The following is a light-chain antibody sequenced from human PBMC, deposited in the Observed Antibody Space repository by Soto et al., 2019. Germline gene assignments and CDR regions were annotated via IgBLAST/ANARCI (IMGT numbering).Light chain of an antibody. CDR3: QQYNSIRKT. J-gene: IGKJ1*01. Sequence: DIQMTQSPSTLSASVGDRVTITCRASQSISSWLAWYQQKPGKAPKLLIYKASSLESGVPSRFSGSGSGTEFTLTISSLQPDDFATYYCQQYNSIRKTFGQGTKVDIK. V-gene: IGKV1-5*03. CDR2: KAS. CDR1: QSISSW.